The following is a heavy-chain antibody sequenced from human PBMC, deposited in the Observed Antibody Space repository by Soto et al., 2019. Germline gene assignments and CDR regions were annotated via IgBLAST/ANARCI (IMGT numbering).Heavy chain of an antibody. CDR2: IPYDGSNK. CDR1: VFTFSIYA. Sequence: RGSLILSCASSVFTFSIYAMRWVRQAPGKGLDWVDVIPYDGSNKYYADSVNGRFTISIDNSKNTLYLEMNSLRAEDTSVYYCARVGIAAAGWGKGTLVTVSS. D-gene: IGHD6-13*01. CDR3: ARVGIAAAG. V-gene: IGHV3-30*14. J-gene: IGHJ4*02.